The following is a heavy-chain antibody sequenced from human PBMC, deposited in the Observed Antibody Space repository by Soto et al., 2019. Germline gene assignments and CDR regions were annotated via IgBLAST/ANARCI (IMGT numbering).Heavy chain of an antibody. V-gene: IGHV3-15*07. J-gene: IGHJ4*02. CDR3: TLDGSGSYYNFDY. Sequence: GGSLRLSCAASGFTFSNAWMNWVRQAPGKGLEWVGRIKSKTDGGTTDYAAPVKGRFTISRDDSKNTLYLQMNSLKTVDTAVYYCTLDGSGSYYNFDYWGQGTLVTVSS. D-gene: IGHD3-10*01. CDR1: GFTFSNAW. CDR2: IKSKTDGGTT.